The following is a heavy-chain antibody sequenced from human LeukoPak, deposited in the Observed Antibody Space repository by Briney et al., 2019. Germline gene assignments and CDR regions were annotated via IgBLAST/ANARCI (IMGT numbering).Heavy chain of an antibody. CDR2: ISAYNGNT. V-gene: IGHV1-18*01. J-gene: IGHJ3*02. Sequence: ASVKVSCKASGYTFTSYGISWVRQAPGQGLEWMGWISAYNGNTNYAQKLQGRVTMTTDTSTNTAYMELRSLRSDDTAVYYCARDWDYSRGYDAFDIWGQGTMVTVSS. D-gene: IGHD6-13*01. CDR1: GYTFTSYG. CDR3: ARDWDYSRGYDAFDI.